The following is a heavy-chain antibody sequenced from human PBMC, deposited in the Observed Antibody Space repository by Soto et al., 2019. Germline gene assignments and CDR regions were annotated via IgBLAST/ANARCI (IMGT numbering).Heavy chain of an antibody. Sequence: SVKVSCKASGGTFSSYAISWVRQAPGQGLEWMGGIIPIFGTANYAQKFQGRVTITADESTSTAYMELSSLRSEDTAVYYCARGLVGATPFDYWGQGTLVTVSS. D-gene: IGHD1-26*01. CDR1: GGTFSSYA. CDR2: IIPIFGTA. V-gene: IGHV1-69*13. J-gene: IGHJ4*02. CDR3: ARGLVGATPFDY.